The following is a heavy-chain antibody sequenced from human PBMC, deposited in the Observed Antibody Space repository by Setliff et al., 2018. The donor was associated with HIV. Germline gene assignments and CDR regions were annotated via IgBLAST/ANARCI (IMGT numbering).Heavy chain of an antibody. Sequence: PSETLSLTCTVSGGSISSRYWSWIRLPPGKGLEWIGTLYYNGNTNSNPSLESRVTIPVDTSKNQLSLKLRSVAAADTAVYYCARGGYRDGYDYWGQGTLVTVSS. CDR1: GGSISSRY. V-gene: IGHV4-59*11. CDR2: LYYNGNT. D-gene: IGHD5-18*01. CDR3: ARGGYRDGYDY. J-gene: IGHJ4*02.